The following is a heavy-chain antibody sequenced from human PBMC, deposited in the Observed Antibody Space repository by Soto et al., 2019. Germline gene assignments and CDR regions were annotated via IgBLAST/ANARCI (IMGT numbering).Heavy chain of an antibody. CDR3: TFRANYDIWFGELFGHHYYYYGMDV. CDR2: IKSKTDGGTT. CDR1: GFTFSNAW. V-gene: IGHV3-15*07. J-gene: IGHJ6*02. Sequence: GGSLRLSCAASGFTFSNAWMNWVRQAPGKGLEWVGRIKSKTDGGTTDYAAPVKGRFTISRDDSKNTLYLQMNSLKTEDTAVYYCTFRANYDIWFGELFGHHYYYYGMDVWGQGTTVTVSS. D-gene: IGHD3-10*01.